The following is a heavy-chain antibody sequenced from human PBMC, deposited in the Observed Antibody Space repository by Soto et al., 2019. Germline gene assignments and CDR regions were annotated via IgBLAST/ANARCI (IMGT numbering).Heavy chain of an antibody. D-gene: IGHD3-10*01. Sequence: QVQLVESGGGVVQPGRSLRLSCVASGFAVSNYGMHWVRQAPEKGTERVADICYGGSNKDYADSVKGRVTISRDNSRTTLYLQMNRLRAQDPALYYCASALETGDYWGQGTLVNVSS. CDR1: GFAVSNYG. CDR2: ICYGGSNK. J-gene: IGHJ4*02. V-gene: IGHV3-33*01. CDR3: ASALETGDY.